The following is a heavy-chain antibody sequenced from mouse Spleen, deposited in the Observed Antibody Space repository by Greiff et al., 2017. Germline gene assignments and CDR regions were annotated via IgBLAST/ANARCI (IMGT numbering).Heavy chain of an antibody. V-gene: IGHV5-17*01. CDR1: GFTFSDYG. CDR2: ISSGSSTI. Sequence: EVMLVESGGGLVKPGGSLKLSCAASGFTFSDYGMHWVRQAPEKGLEWVAYISSGSSTIYYADTVKGRFTISRDNAKNTLFLQMTSLRSEDTAMYYCASVLYFYGDFDVWGGGTTVTVSS. J-gene: IGHJ1*01. D-gene: IGHD1-1*01. CDR3: ASVLYFYGDFDV.